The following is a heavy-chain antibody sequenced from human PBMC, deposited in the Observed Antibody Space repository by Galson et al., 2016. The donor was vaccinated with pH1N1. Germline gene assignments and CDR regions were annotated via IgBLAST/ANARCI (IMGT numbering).Heavy chain of an antibody. J-gene: IGHJ4*02. V-gene: IGHV3-74*01. D-gene: IGHD2/OR15-2a*01. CDR1: GFTFSKHW. CDR3: ARGNMGLDY. CDR2: ISSDGSTT. Sequence: SLRLSCAASGFTFSKHWMHWVRQVPGKGLVWVSHISSDGSTTNYAGSVKGRFTISRDNAKNTLSLQMNSLGVEDTAVYYCARGNMGLDYWGQGILVTVSS.